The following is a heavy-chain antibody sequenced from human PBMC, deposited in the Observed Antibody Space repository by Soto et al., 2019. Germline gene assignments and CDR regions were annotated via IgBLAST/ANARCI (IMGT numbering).Heavy chain of an antibody. CDR3: ARQYSSGAGWFDY. D-gene: IGHD3-22*01. Sequence: KPXETLSLTCTVAGGSISNYYWSWIRQPAGKGLEWIGRVFSTGTTNYNPSLRTRVTMSVDTSKKQFSLRLRSVTAADTAVYYCARQYSSGAGWFDYWGQGTLVTVSS. CDR1: GGSISNYY. J-gene: IGHJ5*01. V-gene: IGHV4-4*07. CDR2: VFSTGTT.